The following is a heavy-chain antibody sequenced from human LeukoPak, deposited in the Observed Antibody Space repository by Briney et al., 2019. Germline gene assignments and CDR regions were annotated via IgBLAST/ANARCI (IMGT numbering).Heavy chain of an antibody. D-gene: IGHD3-22*01. CDR1: GGSISSSSYY. J-gene: IGHJ4*02. CDR2: IYHSGST. CDR3: ARSDSSGYSLPGGY. Sequence: PSETLSLTCTVSGGSISSSSYYWGWIRQPPGKGLEWIGYIYHSGSTYYNPSLKSRVTISVDRSKNQFSLKLSSVTAADTAVYYCARSDSSGYSLPGGYWGQGTLVTVSS. V-gene: IGHV4-39*07.